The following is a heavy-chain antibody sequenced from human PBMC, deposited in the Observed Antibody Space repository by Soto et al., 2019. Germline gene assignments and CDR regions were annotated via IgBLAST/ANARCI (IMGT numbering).Heavy chain of an antibody. Sequence: SQTLSLTCAISGDSFSSNGVAWNWIRQSASRGLEWLGRTYYRCKWYNDYAVSVKSRITVNPDTSKNQFSLQLSSVTPEDTAVYYCARGKYSGFDVWRQGTMVIFS. J-gene: IGHJ3*01. CDR2: TYYRCKWYN. CDR3: ARGKYSGFDV. CDR1: GDSFSSNGVA. V-gene: IGHV6-1*01. D-gene: IGHD2-15*01.